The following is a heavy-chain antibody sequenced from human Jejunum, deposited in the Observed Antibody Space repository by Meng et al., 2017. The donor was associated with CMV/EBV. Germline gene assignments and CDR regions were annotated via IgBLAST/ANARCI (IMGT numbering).Heavy chain of an antibody. D-gene: IGHD3-10*01. CDR2: VHYAGNT. J-gene: IGHJ4*02. V-gene: IGHV4-39*07. Sequence: SGDSMRTDSYHWGWIRQPSGKGLEFIGSVHYAGNTYYRPSLKSRITISADPSNNQFSLKVNSLSAADTAIYYCTRAARSASGVFDYWGQGRLVTVSS. CDR1: GDSMRTDSYH. CDR3: TRAARSASGVFDY.